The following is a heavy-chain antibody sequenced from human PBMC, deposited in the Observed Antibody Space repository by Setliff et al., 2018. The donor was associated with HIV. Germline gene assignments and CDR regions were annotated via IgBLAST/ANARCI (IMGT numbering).Heavy chain of an antibody. J-gene: IGHJ5*02. CDR1: GFTFDRYW. CDR2: ISSSSSTR. V-gene: IGHV3-48*04. D-gene: IGHD6-13*01. Sequence: GGSLRLSCAASGFTFDRYWMHWVRQAPGKGLEWVSYISSSSSTRYYAGSVKGRFTISRENAKNSLYLQMNSLRAEDTAVYYCARPLLQQLVLGINWFDPWGQGTLVTVSS. CDR3: ARPLLQQLVLGINWFDP.